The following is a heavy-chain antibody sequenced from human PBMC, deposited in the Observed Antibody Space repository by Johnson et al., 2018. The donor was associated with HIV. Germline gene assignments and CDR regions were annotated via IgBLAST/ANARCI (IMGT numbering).Heavy chain of an antibody. D-gene: IGHD1-26*01. J-gene: IGHJ3*02. CDR1: GFTFSSYG. CDR2: ICSSGRTI. V-gene: IGHV3-48*04. Sequence: MQLVESGGGVVQPGGSLRLSCETSGFTFSSYGMHWVRQAPGKGLECVSYICSSGRTIYYADSVKGRFTISRDNAKNSLYLQMNSLRAEDTAVYYCAKDWSRTVGATLGPGAFDIWGQGTMVTVSS. CDR3: AKDWSRTVGATLGPGAFDI.